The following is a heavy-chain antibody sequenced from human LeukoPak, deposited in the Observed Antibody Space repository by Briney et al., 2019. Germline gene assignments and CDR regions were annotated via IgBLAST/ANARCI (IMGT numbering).Heavy chain of an antibody. D-gene: IGHD4-17*01. CDR1: GGSISSGSYY. CDR3: ARASLGEDYGDYVEFD. V-gene: IGHV4-61*02. Sequence: SETLSLTCTVSGGSISSGSYYWSWIRQPAGKGLEWIGRIYTSGSTNYNPSLKSRVTISVDTSKNQFSLKLSSVTAADTAVYYCARASLGEDYGDYVEFDWGQGTLVTVSS. CDR2: IYTSGST. J-gene: IGHJ4*02.